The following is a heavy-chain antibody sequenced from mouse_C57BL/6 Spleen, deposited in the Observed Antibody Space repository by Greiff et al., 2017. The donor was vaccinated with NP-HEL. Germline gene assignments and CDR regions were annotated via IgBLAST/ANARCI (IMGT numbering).Heavy chain of an antibody. V-gene: IGHV1-7*01. CDR2: INPSSGYT. J-gene: IGHJ2*01. D-gene: IGHD1-1*01. CDR1: GYTFTSYW. CDR3: ARSDYYGSSYW. Sequence: VQLQQSGAELAKPGASVKLSCKASGYTFTSYWMHWVKQRPGQGLEWIGYINPSSGYTKYNQKFKDKATLTADKSYSTAYMQLSSLTYEDSAVYYCARSDYYGSSYWWGQGTTLTVSS.